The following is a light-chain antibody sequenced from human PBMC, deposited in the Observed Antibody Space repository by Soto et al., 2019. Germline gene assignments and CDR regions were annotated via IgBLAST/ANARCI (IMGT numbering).Light chain of an antibody. CDR2: GAS. CDR3: QQYGSSPLT. V-gene: IGKV3-20*01. CDR1: HSVSSSY. Sequence: EIVVAPFPSSLSLSPGERATLSCMASHSVSSSYLAWYQQKPGQAPRLLIYGASSRATGIPDRFSGSGSGTDFTLTISRLEPEDFAVYYGQQYGSSPLTFGGGTKVDIK. J-gene: IGKJ4*01.